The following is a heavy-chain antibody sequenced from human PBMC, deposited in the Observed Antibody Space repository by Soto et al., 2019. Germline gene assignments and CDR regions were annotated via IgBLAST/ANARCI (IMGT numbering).Heavy chain of an antibody. D-gene: IGHD5-12*01. CDR2: IYYSGST. CDR3: ARDRIVDSRHYYYMDV. J-gene: IGHJ6*03. CDR1: GGSISSCGYY. V-gene: IGHV4-31*03. Sequence: PSETLSLTCTVSGGSISSCGYYWSWIRQHPGKGLEWIGYIYYSGSTYYNPSLKSRVTISVDTSKNQFPLKLSSVTAADTAVYYCARDRIVDSRHYYYMDVWGKGTTVTVSS.